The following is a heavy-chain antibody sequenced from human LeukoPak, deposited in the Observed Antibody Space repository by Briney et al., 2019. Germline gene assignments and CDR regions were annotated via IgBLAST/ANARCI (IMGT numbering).Heavy chain of an antibody. V-gene: IGHV4-61*02. CDR2: IYISGNT. CDR3: ATDRIGLVWFGESTHDAFDM. D-gene: IGHD3-10*01. CDR1: GGSISSGSYY. Sequence: PSQTLSPTCTVSGGSISSGSYYWSWIRQPAGKGLEWIGRIYISGNTNYNPSLKSRVTMSLDTSKNQFSLELSSVTAADTAIYYCATDRIGLVWFGESTHDAFDMWGQGRMVTVSS. J-gene: IGHJ3*02.